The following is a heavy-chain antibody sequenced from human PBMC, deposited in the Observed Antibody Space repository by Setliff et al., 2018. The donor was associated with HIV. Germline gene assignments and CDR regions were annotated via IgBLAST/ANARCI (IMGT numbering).Heavy chain of an antibody. J-gene: IGHJ3*02. CDR1: EFTNFW. D-gene: IGHD3-22*01. Sequence: PGGSLRLSCSASEFTNFWMAWVRQAPGKGLEWVANIDQHGSERYYTDSVRGRFTISRDNAKNSLYLQMSSLRGEDTALYYCTRDLGYDSFDIWGQGTMVTVSS. CDR3: TRDLGYDSFDI. V-gene: IGHV3-7*01. CDR2: IDQHGSER.